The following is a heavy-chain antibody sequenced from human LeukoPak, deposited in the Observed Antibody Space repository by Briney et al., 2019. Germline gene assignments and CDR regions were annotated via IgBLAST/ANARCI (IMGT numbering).Heavy chain of an antibody. Sequence: QPGGSLRLSCKASGFTFHNYAMTWVRQAPGKGLEWVSTIYSAGTTYHYADSVKGRFTISRDTSKNTVYLQMSSLRDEDTAIYYCARDSTYYYFDYWGQGTLVTVSS. CDR3: ARDSTYYYFDY. CDR1: GFTFHNYA. D-gene: IGHD1-26*01. V-gene: IGHV3-23*03. J-gene: IGHJ4*02. CDR2: IYSAGTT.